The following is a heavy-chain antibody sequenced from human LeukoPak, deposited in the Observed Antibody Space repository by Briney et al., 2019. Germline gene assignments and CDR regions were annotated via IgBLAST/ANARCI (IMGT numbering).Heavy chain of an antibody. Sequence: GGSLRLSCAASGFTFSSYGMHWVRQAPGKGLEWVAFIRYDGSNKYYADSVKGRFTISRDNSKNTLYLQMTSLRAEDTAVYYCAKEGSYYVDYWGQGTLVTVSS. CDR3: AKEGSYYVDY. CDR1: GFTFSSYG. D-gene: IGHD1-26*01. CDR2: IRYDGSNK. V-gene: IGHV3-30*02. J-gene: IGHJ4*02.